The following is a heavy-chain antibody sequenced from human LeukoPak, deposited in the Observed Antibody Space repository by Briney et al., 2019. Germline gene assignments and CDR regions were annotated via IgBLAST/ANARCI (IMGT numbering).Heavy chain of an antibody. CDR3: ARDLSYYDS. CDR2: IYSGGSA. Sequence: GGSLRLSCAASGFTFDDYGMSWVRQAPGKGLEWISVIYSGGSAYYAGSVKGRFTISRDNSKNTLYLQMNSLRAEDTAVYYCARDLSYYDSWGQGTLVTVSS. J-gene: IGHJ4*02. V-gene: IGHV3-66*01. D-gene: IGHD3-22*01. CDR1: GFTFDDYG.